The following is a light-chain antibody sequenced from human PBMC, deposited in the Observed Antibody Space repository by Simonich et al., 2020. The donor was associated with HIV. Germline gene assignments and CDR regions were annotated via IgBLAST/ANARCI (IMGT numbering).Light chain of an antibody. CDR2: GAS. Sequence: EIVMTQSPATLSVSPGERATLSCRASQSVSSNLAWYQQKPGQAPRLLIYGASTRATGISARFSGSGSGTEFTLTISSLQSEDFAVYYCQQRSNWYTFGQGTKLEIK. CDR1: QSVSSN. J-gene: IGKJ2*01. CDR3: QQRSNWYT. V-gene: IGKV3-15*01.